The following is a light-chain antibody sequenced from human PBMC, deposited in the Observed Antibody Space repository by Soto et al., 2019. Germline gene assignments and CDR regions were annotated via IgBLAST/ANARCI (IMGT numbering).Light chain of an antibody. CDR1: QTISSW. V-gene: IGKV1-5*01. CDR2: DAS. J-gene: IGKJ4*01. CDR3: LQDYSFPLT. Sequence: DIQMTQSPSTLSGSVGDRFTITCRASQTISSWLAWYQQKPGKAPKVLIYDASSLESGVPSRFSGSGSATEFILTISSLQPEDFATYYCLQDYSFPLTFGGGTKVDIK.